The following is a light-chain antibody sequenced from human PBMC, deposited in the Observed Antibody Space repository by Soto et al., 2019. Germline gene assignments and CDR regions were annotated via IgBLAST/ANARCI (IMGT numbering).Light chain of an antibody. CDR3: QQSNSYSLT. Sequence: DIQMTQSPSTLSASVGDRVTITCRASQSISSWLAWYQQKPGKAPKFLIYDASSLESGVPSRFSGSGSGTEFTLTISSLQPDDSAAYYCQQSNSYSLTFGHGTKVEIK. V-gene: IGKV1-5*01. J-gene: IGKJ1*01. CDR2: DAS. CDR1: QSISSW.